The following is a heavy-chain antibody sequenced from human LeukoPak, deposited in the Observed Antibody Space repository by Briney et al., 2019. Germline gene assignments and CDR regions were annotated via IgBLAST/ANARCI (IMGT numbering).Heavy chain of an antibody. CDR3: VKGLPGYGGHLDY. CDR1: GFTFSSYA. CDR2: ISSNGGST. D-gene: IGHD6-13*01. V-gene: IGHV3-64D*06. J-gene: IGHJ4*02. Sequence: GGSLRLSCSAYGFTFSSYAMHWVRQAPGKGLEYVSLISSNGGSTYYADSVKGRFTISRDNSKNTLYLEMSSLRVEDTAVYYCVKGLPGYGGHLDYWGQGTLVTVSS.